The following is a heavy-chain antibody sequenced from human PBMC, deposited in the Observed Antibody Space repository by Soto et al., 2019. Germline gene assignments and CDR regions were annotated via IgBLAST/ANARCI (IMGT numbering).Heavy chain of an antibody. V-gene: IGHV4-31*03. CDR2: IYYSGST. CDR3: ARSPYYYDNSGYPRGDAFDI. CDR1: GGSISNGGYF. Sequence: QVQLQESGPGLVKPSQTLSLTCTVSGGSISNGGYFCSWIRQHPGKGLEWIGYIYYSGSTYYNPSLKRRVTITLDTSNNPFSLKLSSVTAADTAVYYCARSPYYYDNSGYPRGDAFDIWGQGTVVTVSS. J-gene: IGHJ3*02. D-gene: IGHD3-22*01.